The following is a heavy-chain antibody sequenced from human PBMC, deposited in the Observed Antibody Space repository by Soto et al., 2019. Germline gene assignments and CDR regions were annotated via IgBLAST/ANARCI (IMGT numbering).Heavy chain of an antibody. J-gene: IGHJ5*02. V-gene: IGHV4-30-4*01. CDR3: ARALKSYDFWSGYTSLVWFDP. CDR2: IYYGGST. CDR1: GGSISSGDYY. D-gene: IGHD3-3*01. Sequence: SETLSLTFTVSGGSISSGDYYWSWIRQPPGKGLEWIGYIYYGGSTYYNQSLKSRVTISVDTSKNQFSLKLISGTAADSSVYDCARALKSYDFWSGYTSLVWFDPWGKETLVTASS.